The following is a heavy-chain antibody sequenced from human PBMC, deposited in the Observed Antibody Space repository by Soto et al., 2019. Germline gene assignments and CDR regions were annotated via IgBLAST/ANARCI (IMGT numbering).Heavy chain of an antibody. V-gene: IGHV1-8*01. CDR2: MNPNSGNT. J-gene: IGHJ5*02. Sequence: QVQLVQSGAEVKKPGASVKVSCKASGYTFTSYDINWVRQATGQGLEWMGWMNPNSGNTGYAQKFQGRVTMTRNTSISAAYMELSSLRSEDTAVYYCARGPHLNDQGDYGWFGPWGQGPLVTVSS. CDR1: GYTFTSYD. CDR3: ARGPHLNDQGDYGWFGP. D-gene: IGHD4-17*01.